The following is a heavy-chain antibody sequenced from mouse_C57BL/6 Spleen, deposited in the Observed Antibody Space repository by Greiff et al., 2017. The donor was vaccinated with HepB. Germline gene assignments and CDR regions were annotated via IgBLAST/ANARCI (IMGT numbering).Heavy chain of an antibody. D-gene: IGHD1-1*01. Sequence: QVQLQQPGAELVKPGASVKLSCKASGYTFTSYWMQWVKQRPGQGLEWIGEIDPSDSYTNYNQKFKGKATLTVDTSSSTAYMQLSSLTSEDSAVYCCAREGGTTVVVGDYAMDYWGQGTSVTVSS. V-gene: IGHV1-50*01. CDR2: IDPSDSYT. J-gene: IGHJ4*01. CDR1: GYTFTSYW. CDR3: AREGGTTVVVGDYAMDY.